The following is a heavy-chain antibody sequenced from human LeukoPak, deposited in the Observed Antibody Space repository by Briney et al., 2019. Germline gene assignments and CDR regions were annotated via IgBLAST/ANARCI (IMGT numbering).Heavy chain of an antibody. CDR2: IYYSGST. J-gene: IGHJ4*02. Sequence: SETLSLTCTVSGGSISSYYWSWIRRPPGKGLEWIGYIYYSGSTNYNPSLMSRVTISVDTSKNQFSLKLSSVTAADTAVYYCARAGYYYDGSGYYYADYWGQGTLVTVSS. CDR3: ARAGYYYDGSGYYYADY. V-gene: IGHV4-59*12. CDR1: GGSISSYY. D-gene: IGHD3-22*01.